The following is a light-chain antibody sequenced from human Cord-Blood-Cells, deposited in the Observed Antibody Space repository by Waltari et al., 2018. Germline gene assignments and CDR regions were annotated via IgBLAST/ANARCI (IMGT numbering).Light chain of an antibody. CDR3: SSYTSSSTYV. CDR2: DVS. J-gene: IGLJ1*01. V-gene: IGLV2-14*01. Sequence: QSALTQPASVSGSPGQSITISCTGTSSDVGGYNYVSWYQQHPGKAPKLMIYDVSNRPSGVANRFSVSKSGTTASLTISGLQAEDEADYYCSSYTSSSTYVIGTGTKVTVL. CDR1: SSDVGGYNY.